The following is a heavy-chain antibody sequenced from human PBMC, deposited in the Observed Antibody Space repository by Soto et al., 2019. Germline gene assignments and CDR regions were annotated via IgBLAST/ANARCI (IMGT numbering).Heavy chain of an antibody. V-gene: IGHV4-30-2*01. D-gene: IGHD3-22*01. CDR1: GGSISSGGYS. CDR2: IYHSGST. Sequence: SETLSLTCAVSGGSISSGGYSWSWIRQPPGKGLEWIGYIYHSGSTYYNPSLKSRVTISVDRSKNQFSLKLSSVTAADTAVYYCARRWNYYDSSGYPYDAFDIWGQGTMVTVSS. J-gene: IGHJ3*02. CDR3: ARRWNYYDSSGYPYDAFDI.